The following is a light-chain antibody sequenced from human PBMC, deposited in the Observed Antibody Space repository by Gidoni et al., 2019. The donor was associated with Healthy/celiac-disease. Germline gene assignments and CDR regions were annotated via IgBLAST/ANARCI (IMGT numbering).Light chain of an antibody. J-gene: IGKJ2*01. CDR2: GAS. Sequence: EIVLTQSTGTLSLSPGERATLSCSASQSVSSSYLAWYQQKPCQAPRILIYGASSRATCIPDRFSGSGSGTDFTLTISRLEPEDFAVYYCQQYGSSPPRYTFGQGTKLEIK. CDR1: QSVSSSY. CDR3: QQYGSSPPRYT. V-gene: IGKV3-20*01.